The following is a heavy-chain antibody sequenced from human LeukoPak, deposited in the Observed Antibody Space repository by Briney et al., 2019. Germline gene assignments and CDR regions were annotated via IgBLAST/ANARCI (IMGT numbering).Heavy chain of an antibody. D-gene: IGHD5-12*01. CDR3: ARERPEEMATPGALDY. J-gene: IGHJ4*02. V-gene: IGHV6-1*01. CDR2: TYYRSKWYN. CDR1: GDSFSSNSAA. Sequence: SQTLSLTCAISGDSFSSNSAAWNWLRQSPSRGLEWLGSTYYRSKWYNDYAVSVKSRITINPDTSKNQFSLQLNSVTPEDTAVYYCARERPEEMATPGALDYWGQGTLVTVSS.